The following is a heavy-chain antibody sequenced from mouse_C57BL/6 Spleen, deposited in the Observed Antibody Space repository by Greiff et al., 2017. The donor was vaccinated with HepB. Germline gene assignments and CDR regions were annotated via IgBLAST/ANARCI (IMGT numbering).Heavy chain of an antibody. CDR2: IYPGSGST. V-gene: IGHV1-55*01. D-gene: IGHD2-3*01. CDR3: ARGLLDY. Sequence: QVHVKQPGAELVKPGASVKMSCKASGYTFTSYWITWVKQRPGQGLEWIGDIYPGSGSTNYNEKFKSKATLTVDTSSSTAYMQLSSLTSEDSAVYYCARGLLDYWGQGTTLTVSS. CDR1: GYTFTSYW. J-gene: IGHJ2*01.